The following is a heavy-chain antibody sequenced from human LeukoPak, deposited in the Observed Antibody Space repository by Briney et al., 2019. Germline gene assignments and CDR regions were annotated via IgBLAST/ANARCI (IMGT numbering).Heavy chain of an antibody. CDR1: GFTFSSYA. D-gene: IGHD6-6*01. CDR3: AKERWRHSSSSVRGYFDY. V-gene: IGHV3-23*01. J-gene: IGHJ4*02. CDR2: ISGSGGST. Sequence: PGGSLRLSCAASGFTFSSYAMSWVRQAPGKGLEWVSAISGSGGSTYYADSVKGRFTISRDNSKNTLYLQMNSLRAEDTAVYYCAKERWRHSSSSVRGYFDYWGQGTLVTVSS.